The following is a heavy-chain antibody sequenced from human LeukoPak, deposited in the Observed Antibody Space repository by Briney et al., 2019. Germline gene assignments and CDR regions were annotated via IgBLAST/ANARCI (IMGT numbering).Heavy chain of an antibody. J-gene: IGHJ4*02. CDR2: IYYSGST. Sequence: SETLSLTCTVSGGSISSYYWSWIRQPPGKGLEWIGDIYYSGSTSYNPSLKSRVAISVDTSKNQFSLKLSSVTAADTAVYYCARGPTRPSGYFDYWGQGTLVTVSS. D-gene: IGHD6-6*01. V-gene: IGHV4-59*01. CDR1: GGSISSYY. CDR3: ARGPTRPSGYFDY.